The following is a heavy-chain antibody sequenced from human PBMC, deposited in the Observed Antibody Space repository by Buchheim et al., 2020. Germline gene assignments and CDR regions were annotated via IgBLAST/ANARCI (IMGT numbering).Heavy chain of an antibody. CDR3: ARDQSSGYSSSWYAPSPYYYYYGMDV. CDR2: ISYDGSNK. J-gene: IGHJ6*02. D-gene: IGHD6-13*01. V-gene: IGHV3-30-3*01. CDR1: GFTFSSYA. Sequence: QVQLVESGGGVVQPGRSLRLSCAASGFTFSSYAMHWVRQAPGKGLEWVAVISYDGSNKYYADSVKGRFTISRDNSKTTLYLQMNSLRAEDTAVYYCARDQSSGYSSSWYAPSPYYYYYGMDVWGQGTT.